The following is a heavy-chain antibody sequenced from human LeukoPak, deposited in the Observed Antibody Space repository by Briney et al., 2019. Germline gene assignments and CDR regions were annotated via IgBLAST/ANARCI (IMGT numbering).Heavy chain of an antibody. D-gene: IGHD1-26*01. J-gene: IGHJ4*02. Sequence: PGGSLRLSCAASGFTFSDYYMSWIRQAPGKGLEWVSYISSSGSTIYYADSVKGRLTISRDNAQNSLYLQMNSLRAEDTAIYYCVRDRGTYRPIDYWGQGTLVTVSS. CDR1: GFTFSDYY. CDR2: ISSSGSTI. V-gene: IGHV3-11*01. CDR3: VRDRGTYRPIDY.